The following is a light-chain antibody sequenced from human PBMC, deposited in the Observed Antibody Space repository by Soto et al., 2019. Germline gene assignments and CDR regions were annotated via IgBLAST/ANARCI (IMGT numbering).Light chain of an antibody. CDR1: SSNVGGYNY. J-gene: IGLJ2*01. CDR3: SSYAGSNNFVV. Sequence: QSALTQPPSASGSPGQSVTISCTGTSSNVGGYNYVSWYQQHPGKAPKVMIYGVTKRPSGVPDRFSGSKSGNTASLTVSGLQAEDEADYYCSSYAGSNNFVVFGGGNKLTVL. V-gene: IGLV2-8*01. CDR2: GVT.